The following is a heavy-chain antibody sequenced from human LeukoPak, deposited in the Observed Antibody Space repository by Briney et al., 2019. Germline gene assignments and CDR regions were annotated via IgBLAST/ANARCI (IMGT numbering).Heavy chain of an antibody. CDR2: SNHSGST. Sequence: PSETLSLTCAVYGGSFSGYYWSWIRQPPGKGLEWIGESNHSGSTNYNPSLKSRVIISVDTSKNQFSLKLSSVTAADTAVYYCARGSIAAAGTNFQHWGQGTLVTVSS. D-gene: IGHD6-13*01. CDR3: ARGSIAAAGTNFQH. J-gene: IGHJ1*01. V-gene: IGHV4-34*01. CDR1: GGSFSGYY.